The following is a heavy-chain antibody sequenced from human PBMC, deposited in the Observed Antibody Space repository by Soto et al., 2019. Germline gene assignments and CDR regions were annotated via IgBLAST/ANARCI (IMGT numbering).Heavy chain of an antibody. CDR2: ISSSGSTI. V-gene: IGHV3-48*02. Sequence: EVQLVESGGGLVQPGGSLRLSCAASGFTFSSYSMNWVRQAPGKGLEWVSYISSSGSTIYYADSVKGRFTISRDNAKNSLYLKMNSLRDEDTAVYYCARDLRMVYAIDFDYWGQGTLVTVSS. D-gene: IGHD2-8*01. J-gene: IGHJ4*02. CDR1: GFTFSSYS. CDR3: ARDLRMVYAIDFDY.